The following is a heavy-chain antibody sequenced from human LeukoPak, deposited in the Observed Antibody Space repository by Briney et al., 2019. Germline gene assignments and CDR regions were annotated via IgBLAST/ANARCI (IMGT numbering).Heavy chain of an antibody. V-gene: IGHV3-30*04. CDR3: ARASDGTEDY. Sequence: GGSLRLSCAASGFTFSSYAMHWVGQAPGKGLEWVAVISYDGSNKYSADSVKGRFTISRDNSKNTLYLQMNSLRAEDTAVYYCARASDGTEDYWGQGTLVTVSS. D-gene: IGHD5-18*01. J-gene: IGHJ4*02. CDR1: GFTFSSYA. CDR2: ISYDGSNK.